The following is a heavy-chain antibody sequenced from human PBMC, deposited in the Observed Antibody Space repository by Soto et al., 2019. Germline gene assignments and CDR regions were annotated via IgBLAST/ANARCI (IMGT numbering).Heavy chain of an antibody. V-gene: IGHV3-66*01. CDR2: IYSGGST. CDR1: GFTVSSNY. Sequence: EVPVAESGGGLVQPGGSLRLSCAASGFTVSSNYMSWVRQAPGKGLEWVSFIYSGGSTYYADSVKGRFTISRDKSKNTLYLQMNSLRADDTAMYYCASDRFPYGMDVWGQGTTVTVSS. CDR3: ASDRFPYGMDV. J-gene: IGHJ6*02.